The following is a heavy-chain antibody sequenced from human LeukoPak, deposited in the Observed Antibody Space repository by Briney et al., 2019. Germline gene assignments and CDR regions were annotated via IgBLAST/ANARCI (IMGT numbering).Heavy chain of an antibody. V-gene: IGHV4-31*03. Sequence: SETLSLTCSVSGGSISNGDYYWSWIRQHPEKGLEWIGYIYYSGSAYYNPSLKGRVTVSIDTTKNQFSLRLSSVTAADTAVYYCARADFRGGYFASLDYWGQGTLVTVSS. CDR1: GGSISNGDYY. J-gene: IGHJ4*02. D-gene: IGHD3-3*01. CDR3: ARADFRGGYFASLDY. CDR2: IYYSGSA.